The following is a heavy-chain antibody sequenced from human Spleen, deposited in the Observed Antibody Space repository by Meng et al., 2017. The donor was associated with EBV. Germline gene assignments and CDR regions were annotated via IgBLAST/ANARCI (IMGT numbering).Heavy chain of an antibody. V-gene: IGHV4-59*01. CDR2: AYYSGET. Sequence: QVPLQEPGPGLVKPWETLSLTCTVSGGYNSDYSWSCIRHPPGKGLEWIGYAYYSGETNYHPSLKSRVTISVDTSENQFSLTLKSVTAADTAVYYCARSGRGFGYWFDPWGQGTLVTVSS. CDR3: ARSGRGFGYWFDP. J-gene: IGHJ5*02. CDR1: GGYNSDYS. D-gene: IGHD2-15*01.